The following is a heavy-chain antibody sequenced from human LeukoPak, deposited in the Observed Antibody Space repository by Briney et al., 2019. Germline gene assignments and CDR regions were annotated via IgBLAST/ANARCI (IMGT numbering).Heavy chain of an antibody. CDR1: GGSISSSSYY. CDR2: IYYSGST. D-gene: IGHD5-12*01. V-gene: IGHV4-39*01. CDR3: ARTLGIVAALDYYYMDV. Sequence: PSETLSLTCTVSGGSISSSSYYWGWLRQPPGQGLEWIVSIYYSGSTYYNPSLKSRVTISVDTSKNQFSLKLSSVTATDTAVYYCARTLGIVAALDYYYMDVWGKGTTVTVSS. J-gene: IGHJ6*03.